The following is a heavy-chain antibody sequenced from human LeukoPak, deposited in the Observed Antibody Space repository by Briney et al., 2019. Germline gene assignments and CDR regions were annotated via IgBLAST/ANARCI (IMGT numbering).Heavy chain of an antibody. J-gene: IGHJ4*02. Sequence: GGSLRLSCAASGFTFSSYAMSWVRQAPGKGLEWVSAISGSGGSTYYADSVKGRFTISRDNSKNTLYLQMNSLRAEDTAVYYCAKGYDSNGYYQIFDYWGRGTLVIVSS. CDR3: AKGYDSNGYYQIFDY. CDR2: ISGSGGST. D-gene: IGHD3-22*01. CDR1: GFTFSSYA. V-gene: IGHV3-23*01.